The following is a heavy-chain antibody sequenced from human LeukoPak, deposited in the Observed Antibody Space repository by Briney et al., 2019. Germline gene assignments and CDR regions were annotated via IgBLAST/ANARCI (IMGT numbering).Heavy chain of an antibody. CDR3: AAPGGHYFYGLDV. CDR2: IGAGSGST. D-gene: IGHD3-16*01. Sequence: ASVKVSCKGSGFTFTNSAVQWVRQARGQRLEWIGWIGAGSGSTSYAQKFQERVTFTRDMSTGTAYMELSSLRSEDTAVYYCAAPGGHYFYGLDVWGQGTTVTVSS. CDR1: GFTFTNSA. V-gene: IGHV1-58*01. J-gene: IGHJ6*02.